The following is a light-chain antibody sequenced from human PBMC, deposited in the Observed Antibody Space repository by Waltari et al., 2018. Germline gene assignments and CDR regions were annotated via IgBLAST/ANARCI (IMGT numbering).Light chain of an antibody. V-gene: IGKV3D-20*02. J-gene: IGKJ5*01. CDR2: AAS. CDR3: QHRGNWPLLA. CDR1: QSVSRT. Sequence: VLTQSPGTLSLAPGERATLSCRASQSVSRTLAWYQQKPGQAPSLLIYAASTRATGIPDRFSGSGSGTDFSLTSSRLEPEDFAVYYCQHRGNWPLLAFGQGTRLEIK.